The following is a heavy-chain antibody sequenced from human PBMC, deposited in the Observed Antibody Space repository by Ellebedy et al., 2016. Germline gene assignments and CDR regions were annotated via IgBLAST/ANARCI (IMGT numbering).Heavy chain of an antibody. V-gene: IGHV3-21*01. CDR1: GFTFSSYS. CDR2: ISSTSNYK. CDR3: ARDPFYYDSSTYLYYFDY. J-gene: IGHJ4*02. Sequence: GESLKISCAASGFTFSSYSMNWVRQAPGKGLEWVSCISSTSNYKYYADSVKGRFTISRDNAKNSLYLQMNSLSAEDTAVYYCARDPFYYDSSTYLYYFDYWGQGTQVTVSS. D-gene: IGHD3-22*01.